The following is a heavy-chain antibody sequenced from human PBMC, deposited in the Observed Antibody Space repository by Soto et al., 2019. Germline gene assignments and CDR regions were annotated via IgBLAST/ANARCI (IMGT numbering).Heavy chain of an antibody. CDR3: ARELTDSSSWYEAFDI. CDR2: IIPIFGTA. D-gene: IGHD6-13*01. V-gene: IGHV1-69*01. CDR1: GGTFSSYA. Sequence: QVQLVQSGAEVKKPGSSVKVACKASGGTFSSYAIRCVRQAPGQGLEWMGGIIPIFGTANYAQKFQGRVTITADESTSTAYMELSRLRSEDTAVYYCARELTDSSSWYEAFDIWGQGTMVTVSS. J-gene: IGHJ3*02.